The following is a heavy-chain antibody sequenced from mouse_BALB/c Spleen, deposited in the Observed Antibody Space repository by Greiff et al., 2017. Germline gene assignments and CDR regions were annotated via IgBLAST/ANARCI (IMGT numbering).Heavy chain of an antibody. CDR3: ARTGYRYDDAIDY. D-gene: IGHD2-14*01. Sequence: QVQLKQSGPGLVAPSQSLSITCTVSGFSLTSYGVHWVRQPPGKGLEWLGVIWAGGSTNYNSAIMYGLSISKDNSTSQVFLKMNSLQTDDTAMYYCARTGYRYDDAIDYWGQGTSVTVSS. V-gene: IGHV2-9*02. CDR1: GFSLTSYG. J-gene: IGHJ4*01. CDR2: IWAGGST.